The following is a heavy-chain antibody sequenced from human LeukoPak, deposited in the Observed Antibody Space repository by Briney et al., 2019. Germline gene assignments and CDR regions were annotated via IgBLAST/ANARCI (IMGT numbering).Heavy chain of an antibody. D-gene: IGHD3-3*01. J-gene: IGHJ4*02. CDR3: ARPYYDFWSGYFLY. V-gene: IGHV4-38-2*01. CDR1: GYSISSGYY. Sequence: SETLSLTCAVSGYSISSGYYWGWIRQPPGKGLEWIGSIYHSGSTYYNPSLKSRVTILVDTSKNQFSLKLSSVTAADTAVYYCARPYYDFWSGYFLYWGQGTLVTVSS. CDR2: IYHSGST.